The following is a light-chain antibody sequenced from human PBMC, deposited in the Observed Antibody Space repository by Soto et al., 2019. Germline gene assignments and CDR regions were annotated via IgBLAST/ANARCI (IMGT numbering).Light chain of an antibody. CDR3: EQYGGSPRVT. J-gene: IGKJ4*01. V-gene: IGKV3-20*01. CDR2: GAS. CDR1: QSVSSNY. Sequence: EIVLTQSPGTLSLSPGERATLSCRASQSVSSNYLAWYQQKPGQAPRLLIYGASSRATGIPDRFSGSGSGTDFTLTISRLEPEYCAVYSCEQYGGSPRVTFGGGTKVEIK.